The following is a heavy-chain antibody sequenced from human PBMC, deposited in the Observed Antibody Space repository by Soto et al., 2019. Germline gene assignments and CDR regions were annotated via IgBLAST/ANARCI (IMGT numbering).Heavy chain of an antibody. Sequence: GGSLRLSCAASGFTFSSYAMSWVRQAPGKGLEWVSAISGRGDSTHNADSVKGRFTISRDNSKNTLYLQMNSLRAEDTAVYYCAKDGFAGNIFPYGMGVWGQGTTVTVSS. CDR2: ISGRGDST. V-gene: IGHV3-23*01. CDR3: AKDGFAGNIFPYGMGV. CDR1: GFTFSSYA. D-gene: IGHD3-9*01. J-gene: IGHJ6*02.